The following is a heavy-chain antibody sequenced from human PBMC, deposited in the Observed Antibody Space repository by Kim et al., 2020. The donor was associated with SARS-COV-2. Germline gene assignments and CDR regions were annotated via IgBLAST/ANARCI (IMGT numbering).Heavy chain of an antibody. CDR1: GFTFSAYW. Sequence: GGSLRLSCAASGFTFSAYWIHWVRQVPGKGLEWVSRINSGGSSTIYADSVKGRFTISRDNAKNTLYLQMNSLRAEDTAVYYCAREVGATSYFDYWGQGTLVTVSS. CDR2: INSGGSST. V-gene: IGHV3-74*01. CDR3: AREVGATSYFDY. J-gene: IGHJ4*02. D-gene: IGHD1-26*01.